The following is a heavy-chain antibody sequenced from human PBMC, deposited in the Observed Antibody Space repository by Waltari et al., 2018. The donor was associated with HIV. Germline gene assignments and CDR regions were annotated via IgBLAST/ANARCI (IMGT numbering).Heavy chain of an antibody. V-gene: IGHV4-31*03. CDR1: GGSISSGDYY. J-gene: IGHJ3*02. CDR2: IYYTGST. Sequence: QVQLQESGPGLVKPSQTLSLSCTVSGGSISSGDYYWSWIRPHPGKGLEWIGYIYYTGSTYYNSSLKSRVTISVDMSKNQFSLKLTSVTAADTAVYYCARGLDSSGYYYGLGDAFDIWGQGTMVTVSS. D-gene: IGHD3-22*01. CDR3: ARGLDSSGYYYGLGDAFDI.